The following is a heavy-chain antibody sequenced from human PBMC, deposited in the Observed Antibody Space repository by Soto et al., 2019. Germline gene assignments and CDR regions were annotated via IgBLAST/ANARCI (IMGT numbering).Heavy chain of an antibody. CDR2: INADGTSK. Sequence: GGSLRLSCVGSGFSFSSYWVHWVRQPPGKGLEWVSRINADGTSKSYADPVKGRFTISRDNSKNTLYLQMNSLRAEDTAVYYCANHNYYNFEYWGQGALVTV. CDR1: GFSFSSYW. V-gene: IGHV3-74*01. D-gene: IGHD3-22*01. J-gene: IGHJ4*02. CDR3: ANHNYYNFEY.